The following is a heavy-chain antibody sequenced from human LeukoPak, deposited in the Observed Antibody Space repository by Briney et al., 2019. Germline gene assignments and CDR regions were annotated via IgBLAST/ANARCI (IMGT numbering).Heavy chain of an antibody. CDR1: GFTFSSYT. CDR2: ISSSSGTI. V-gene: IGHV3-48*01. CDR3: AREEYQLLWGYYYYYMDV. J-gene: IGHJ6*03. D-gene: IGHD2-2*01. Sequence: PGGSLRLSCAASGFTFSSYTMNWVRQAPGKGLEWVSYISSSSGTIYYADSVKGRSTISRDNAKNSLFLQMDSLRAEDTAVYYCAREEYQLLWGYYYYYMDVWGKGTTVTVSS.